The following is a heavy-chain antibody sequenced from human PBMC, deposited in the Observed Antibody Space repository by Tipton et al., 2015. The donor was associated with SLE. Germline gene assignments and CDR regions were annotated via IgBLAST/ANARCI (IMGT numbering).Heavy chain of an antibody. CDR3: AKHGGAVTGPLDF. J-gene: IGHJ4*02. D-gene: IGHD6-19*01. CDR2: IFSGGGT. CDR1: GFMFSTYA. Sequence: SLRLSCAASGFMFSTYAMTWVRQAPGKGLEWVSVIFSGGGTDYADSVKGRFTISGDNSKNTVYLQMNSLTIENTAVYYCAKHGGAVTGPLDFWGQGTLVTVSS. V-gene: IGHV3-23*03.